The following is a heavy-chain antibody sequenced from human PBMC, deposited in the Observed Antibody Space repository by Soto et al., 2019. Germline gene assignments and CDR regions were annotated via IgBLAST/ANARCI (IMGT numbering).Heavy chain of an antibody. V-gene: IGHV4-31*03. J-gene: IGHJ5*02. CDR3: ARLGTATNNYTWFDP. CDR2: IYVTGAV. CDR1: GAALNSGNYY. D-gene: IGHD1-7*01. Sequence: KTSETLSLTCSVSGAALNSGNYYWSWIRQVPGKGLEWIGHIYVTGAVDYNPSLRDRITISQDTSERQFSLNLRLVTAADTAVYYCARLGTATNNYTWFDPWGQGTLVTVSS.